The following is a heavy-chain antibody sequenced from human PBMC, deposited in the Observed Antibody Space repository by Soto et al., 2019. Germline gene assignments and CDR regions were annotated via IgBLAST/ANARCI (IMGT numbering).Heavy chain of an antibody. CDR3: ARGGIPPSGYGIAYAMDV. V-gene: IGHV4-59*08. CDR1: GGSIKSYY. CDR2: ISYIGST. J-gene: IGHJ6*02. D-gene: IGHD1-26*01. Sequence: SETLSLTCTVSGGSIKSYYWSWIRQPPGKGLEWIGYISYIGSTYYTPALKSRVTLSVDTSKNQFSLSLNSVTAADTAVYYCARGGIPPSGYGIAYAMDVWGQGTTVTVPS.